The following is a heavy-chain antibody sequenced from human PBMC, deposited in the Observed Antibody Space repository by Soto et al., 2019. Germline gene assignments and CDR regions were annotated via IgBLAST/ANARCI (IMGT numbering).Heavy chain of an antibody. CDR3: ARDRIRSSHTDWPEWFDP. CDR2: IHYSGST. CDR1: GGSISNYY. J-gene: IGHJ5*02. D-gene: IGHD2-2*01. V-gene: IGHV4-59*01. Sequence: PSETLSLTCTVSGGSISNYYWSWIRQPPGKGLEWIGYIHYSGSTNYNPSLRSRVTISLDTSKNQFSLKLTSVTAADTAVYYCARDRIRSSHTDWPEWFDPWGQGTLVTVSS.